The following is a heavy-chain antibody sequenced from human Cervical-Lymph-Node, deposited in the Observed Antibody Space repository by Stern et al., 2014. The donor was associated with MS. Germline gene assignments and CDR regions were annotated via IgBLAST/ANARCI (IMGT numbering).Heavy chain of an antibody. V-gene: IGHV4-30-2*01. CDR2: IYHSGST. Sequence: QLVESGSGLVKPSQTLSLTCAVSGGSISSGGYSWSWIRQPPGKGLEWIGYIYHSGSTYYNPSLKSRVTISVDRSKNQFSLKLSSVTAADTAVYYCASWSRYYYGMDVWGQGTTVTVSS. CDR3: ASWSRYYYGMDV. J-gene: IGHJ6*02. CDR1: GGSISSGGYS.